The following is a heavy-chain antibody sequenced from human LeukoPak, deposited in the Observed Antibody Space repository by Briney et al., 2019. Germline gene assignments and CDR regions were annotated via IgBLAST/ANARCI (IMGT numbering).Heavy chain of an antibody. J-gene: IGHJ4*02. V-gene: IGHV3-66*01. Sequence: GGSLRLSCAASGFTVSSNYMSWVRQAPGKGLEWVSVIYSGGSTYYADSAKDRFTISRDNSKNTLYLQMNSLRAEDTAVYYCARDHIGGYSSGTLGYWGQGTLVTVSS. CDR2: IYSGGST. CDR1: GFTVSSNY. CDR3: ARDHIGGYSSGTLGY. D-gene: IGHD6-19*01.